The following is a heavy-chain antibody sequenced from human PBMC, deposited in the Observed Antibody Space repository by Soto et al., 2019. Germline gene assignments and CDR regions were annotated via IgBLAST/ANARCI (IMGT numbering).Heavy chain of an antibody. V-gene: IGHV1-2*02. D-gene: IGHD3-22*01. CDR3: ARDLIVDGPDNYGMDV. J-gene: IGHJ6*02. CDR1: GYSLRSNY. CDR2: VNPTSRGT. Sequence: QVQLVQSGAEVKKPGASVTVSCTASGYSLRSNYVHWVRQAPGQGLEWMGWVNPTSRGTVYAQKFQGRVSMNRDASLTTAYMQLNRLTSDDTAVYYCARDLIVDGPDNYGMDVWGQGTTVTVSS.